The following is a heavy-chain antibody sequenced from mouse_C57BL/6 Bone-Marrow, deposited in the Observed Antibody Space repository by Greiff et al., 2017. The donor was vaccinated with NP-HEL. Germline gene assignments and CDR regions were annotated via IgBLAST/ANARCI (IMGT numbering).Heavy chain of an antibody. D-gene: IGHD1-1*01. Sequence: EVQLQESGGGLVQPKGSLKLSCAASGFSFNTYAMNWVRQAPGKGLEWVARIRSKSNNYATYYADSVKDRFTISRDDSESMLYLQMNNLKTEDTAMYYCVRHDITTVGRSLYWYFDVWGTGTTVTVSS. V-gene: IGHV10-1*01. CDR2: IRSKSNNYAT. CDR1: GFSFNTYA. J-gene: IGHJ1*03. CDR3: VRHDITTVGRSLYWYFDV.